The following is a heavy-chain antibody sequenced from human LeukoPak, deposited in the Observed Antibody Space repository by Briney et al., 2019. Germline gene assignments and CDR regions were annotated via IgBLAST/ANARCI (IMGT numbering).Heavy chain of an antibody. D-gene: IGHD2-2*02. J-gene: IGHJ4*02. Sequence: SETLSLTCTVSGGSISSSSYYWGWIRQPPGKGLEWIGSIYYSGSTYYNPSLKSRVTISVDTSKNQFSLKLSSVTAADTAVYYCARDQGPAAISFDYWGQGTLVTVSS. CDR3: ARDQGPAAISFDY. V-gene: IGHV4-39*02. CDR2: IYYSGST. CDR1: GGSISSSSYY.